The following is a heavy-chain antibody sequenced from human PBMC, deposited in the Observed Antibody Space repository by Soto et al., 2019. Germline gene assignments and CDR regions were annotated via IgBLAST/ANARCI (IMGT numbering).Heavy chain of an antibody. CDR3: ATIFGVPNGENWFDP. D-gene: IGHD3-3*01. CDR2: ISAYNGNT. V-gene: IGHV1-18*04. J-gene: IGHJ5*02. CDR1: GYTFTSYG. Sequence: SVKVSCKASGYTFTSYGISWGRQAPVQGLEWMGWISAYNGNTNYSQKLQGRVTMTTDTSTSTAYMELRSLRSDDTAVYYCATIFGVPNGENWFDPWGQGTLVTVSS.